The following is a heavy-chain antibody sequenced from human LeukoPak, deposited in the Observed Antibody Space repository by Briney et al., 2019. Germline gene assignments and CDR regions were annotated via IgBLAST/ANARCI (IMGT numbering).Heavy chain of an antibody. CDR3: ARGLGITIWTYGMDV. Sequence: SETLSLTCTVSGGSISSYYWSWIRQPPGKGLEWIGYISYSGSTNYNPSLKSRVTISVDTSKNQFSLKLSSVTAADTAVYYCARGLGITIWTYGMDVWGQGTTVIVSS. J-gene: IGHJ6*02. CDR1: GGSISSYY. V-gene: IGHV4-59*12. D-gene: IGHD3-3*01. CDR2: ISYSGST.